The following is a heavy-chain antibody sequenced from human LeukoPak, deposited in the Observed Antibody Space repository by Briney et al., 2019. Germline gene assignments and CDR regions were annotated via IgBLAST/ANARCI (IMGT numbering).Heavy chain of an antibody. CDR2: VFHTGVT. J-gene: IGHJ4*02. Sequence: LETLSLTCTVSGDSISTNNFYWVWIRQPPGQGLEWIATVFHTGVTYYNPSLNGRVTISVDTSKNQSYLKMTSVTAADTSVYYCANLITMVRGVRYYFDSWGQGALITVSS. D-gene: IGHD3-10*01. CDR1: GDSISTNNFY. CDR3: ANLITMVRGVRYYFDS. V-gene: IGHV4-39*01.